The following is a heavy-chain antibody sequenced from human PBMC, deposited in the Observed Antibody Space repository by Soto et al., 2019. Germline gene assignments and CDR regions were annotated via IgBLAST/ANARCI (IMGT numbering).Heavy chain of an antibody. CDR2: ISPIFGTA. V-gene: IGHV1-69*13. J-gene: IGHJ3*01. CDR3: APQHSRSWYLDAFDD. Sequence: SVKVSCKASGGTFSSYAISWVRQAPGQGLEGMGGISPIFGTANYAQKCQGRVTITADESTSTPYMELSSLRCEDTAVYYCAPQHSRSWYLDAFDDWGQGTRVT. CDR1: GGTFSSYA. D-gene: IGHD6-13*01.